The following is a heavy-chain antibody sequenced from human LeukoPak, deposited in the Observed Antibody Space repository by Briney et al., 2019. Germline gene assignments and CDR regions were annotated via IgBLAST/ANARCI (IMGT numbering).Heavy chain of an antibody. CDR3: ARVGVSSSSYYYYMDV. Sequence: PGGSLRLSCAASGFTFSSYSMNWVRQAPGKGLEWVSSISSSSSYIYYADSVKGRFTISRDNAKNSLYLQMNSLRAEDTAVYYCARVGVSSSSYYYYMDVWGKGTTVTVSS. J-gene: IGHJ6*03. V-gene: IGHV3-21*01. CDR1: GFTFSSYS. CDR2: ISSSSSYI. D-gene: IGHD6-6*01.